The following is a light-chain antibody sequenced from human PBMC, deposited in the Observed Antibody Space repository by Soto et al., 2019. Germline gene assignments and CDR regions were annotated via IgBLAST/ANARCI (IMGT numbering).Light chain of an antibody. V-gene: IGKV3-20*01. CDR3: QHFRTS. J-gene: IGKJ4*01. Sequence: EIVLTQSPGTLSLSPGERATLSCRASQSVSSSYLAWYQQKPGQPPRLLIYGASSRATGIPGRFSGSGSGTDFTLTIIRLEPEDFAVYYCQHFRTSFGGGTKVEIK. CDR2: GAS. CDR1: QSVSSSY.